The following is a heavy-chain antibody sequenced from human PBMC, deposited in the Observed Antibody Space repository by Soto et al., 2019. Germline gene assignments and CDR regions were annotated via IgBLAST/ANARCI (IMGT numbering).Heavy chain of an antibody. Sequence: APVKVSCKASGYTFTTYGVSWVRQAPGQGLEWLGWINGYNGNAKYAENLQGRVTMTTDTSTSTAYMELRSLRSDDTAVYYCARMGDVPYYYYGMDAWGQGTTVTVSS. V-gene: IGHV1-18*01. CDR2: INGYNGNA. J-gene: IGHJ6*02. D-gene: IGHD3-16*01. CDR3: ARMGDVPYYYYGMDA. CDR1: GYTFTTYG.